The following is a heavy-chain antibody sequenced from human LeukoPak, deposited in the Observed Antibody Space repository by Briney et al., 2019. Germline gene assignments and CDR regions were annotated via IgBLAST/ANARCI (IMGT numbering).Heavy chain of an antibody. D-gene: IGHD3-10*01. Sequence: GASVKVSCKASGYTLTSYDINWVRQATGQGLEWMGWMNPNSGNTGYAQKFQGRVTMTRNTSISTAYMELSSLRSEDTAVYYCAIRREKILWFGEHNWFDPWGQGTLVTVSS. CDR3: AIRREKILWFGEHNWFDP. V-gene: IGHV1-8*01. CDR2: MNPNSGNT. J-gene: IGHJ5*02. CDR1: GYTLTSYD.